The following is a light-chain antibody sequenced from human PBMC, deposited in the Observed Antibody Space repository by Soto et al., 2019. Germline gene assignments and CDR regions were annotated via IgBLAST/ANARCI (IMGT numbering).Light chain of an antibody. CDR2: SNN. Sequence: QSVLTQPPSASGTPGQRVTISCSGSSSNTASNTVNWYQQLPGTAPKLLIYSNNQRPPGVPDRFSGSKSGTSASLAISGLQSEDEDDYYCAAWDASLGVFYVFGTGTKVTAL. CDR1: SSNTASNT. V-gene: IGLV1-44*01. CDR3: AAWDASLGVFYV. J-gene: IGLJ1*01.